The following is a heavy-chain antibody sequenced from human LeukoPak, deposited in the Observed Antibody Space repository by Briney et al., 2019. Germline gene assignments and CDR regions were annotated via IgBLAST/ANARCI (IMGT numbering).Heavy chain of an antibody. CDR1: GFTFSSYW. D-gene: IGHD3-10*01. J-gene: IGHJ6*02. V-gene: IGHV3-7*03. CDR3: ARDQATVRQGSDYGMDV. CDR2: IKQDGSEK. Sequence: PGGSLRLSCAASGFTFSSYWMSWVRQAPGRGLEWVANIKQDGSEKYYVDSVKGRFTISRDNAKNSLYLQMNSLRAEDTAVYYCARDQATVRQGSDYGMDVWGQGTTVTVSS.